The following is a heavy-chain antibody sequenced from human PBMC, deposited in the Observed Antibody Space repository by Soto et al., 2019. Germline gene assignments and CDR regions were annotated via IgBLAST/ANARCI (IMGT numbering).Heavy chain of an antibody. Sequence: QVQLQESGPGLVRPSQTLSLTCTVSGGSVTSGGYYWSCIRHCPGKGLDWIGYIYSSGDSNYNPSVNSRVAMSVDTSKNQFSLQLTSVTVAETAIYYCTRAWGPPVTHGYDSWGQGILVTVSS. CDR1: GGSVTSGGYY. D-gene: IGHD7-27*01. CDR2: IYSSGDS. CDR3: TRAWGPPVTHGYDS. J-gene: IGHJ5*01. V-gene: IGHV4-31*03.